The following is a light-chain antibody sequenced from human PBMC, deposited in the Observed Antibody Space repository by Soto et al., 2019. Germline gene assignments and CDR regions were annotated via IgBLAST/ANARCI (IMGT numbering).Light chain of an antibody. CDR2: STS. V-gene: IGKV3-20*01. CDR1: QSVSSY. Sequence: EIVLTQSPATLSLSPGERATLSCRASQSVSSYLAWYQQKLGQAPRLLIHSTSSRATGIPDRFSGSGSGTDFTLTISRLEPEDFAVYYCQQYNNSPLTFGGGTKVDIK. CDR3: QQYNNSPLT. J-gene: IGKJ4*01.